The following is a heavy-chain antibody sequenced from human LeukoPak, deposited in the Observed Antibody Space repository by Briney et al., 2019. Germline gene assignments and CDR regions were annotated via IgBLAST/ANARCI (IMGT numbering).Heavy chain of an antibody. J-gene: IGHJ5*02. CDR2: IYYSGST. V-gene: IGHV4-59*01. Sequence: SETLSLTCTVSGGSISSYYWSWIRQPPGKGLEWIGYIYYSGSTNYNPSLKSRVTISVDTSKNQFSLKLSSVTAADTAVYYCARGLGGVTTVTKTIDPWGQGTLVTVSS. CDR1: GGSISSYY. CDR3: ARGLGGVTTVTKTIDP. D-gene: IGHD4-17*01.